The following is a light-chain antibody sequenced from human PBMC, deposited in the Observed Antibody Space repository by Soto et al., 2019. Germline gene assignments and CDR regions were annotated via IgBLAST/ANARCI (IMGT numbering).Light chain of an antibody. CDR1: QSVSSSY. CDR2: GAT. V-gene: IGKV3-20*01. Sequence: EIVLTQSPGTLSLSPGERATLSCRASQSVSSSYLAWYQQKPGQAPSLLISGATSRATGIPDRFSGSGSGTDFTLTISRLEPEDVAVYYDQNYGSSLYTFGQGTKLEIK. J-gene: IGKJ2*01. CDR3: QNYGSSLYT.